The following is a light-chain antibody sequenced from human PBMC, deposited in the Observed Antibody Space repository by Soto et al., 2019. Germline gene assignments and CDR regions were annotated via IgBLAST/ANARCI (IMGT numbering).Light chain of an antibody. CDR3: QACDSSSYVV. Sequence: SYDLTQPPSVSVSPGQTASITCSGDKLGDKYACWYQQKPGQSPVLVIYQDNKRPSGIPERFSGSNSGNTATLTISGTQAMDEADYSCQACDSSSYVVFGGGTKLTVL. CDR1: KLGDKY. J-gene: IGLJ2*01. CDR2: QDN. V-gene: IGLV3-1*01.